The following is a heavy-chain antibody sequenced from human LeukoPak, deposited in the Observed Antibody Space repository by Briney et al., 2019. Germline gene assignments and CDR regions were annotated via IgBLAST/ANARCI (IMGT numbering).Heavy chain of an antibody. J-gene: IGHJ6*02. CDR1: GYTFTSYD. CDR2: MNPNSGNT. V-gene: IGHV1-8*01. CDR3: ASMSGSYYYYYYGMDV. Sequence: ASVKVSCKASGYTFTSYDINWVRQAPGQGLEWMGWMNPNSGNTGYAQKFQGRVTMTRNTSISTAYMELSSLRSEDTAVYYCASMSGSYYYYYYGMDVWGQGTTVTVSS. D-gene: IGHD1-26*01.